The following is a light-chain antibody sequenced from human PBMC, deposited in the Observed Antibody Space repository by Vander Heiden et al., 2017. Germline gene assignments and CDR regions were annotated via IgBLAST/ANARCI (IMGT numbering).Light chain of an antibody. CDR3: AAWDDSLNGPV. CDR1: STNIGSYP. V-gene: IGLV1-44*01. Sequence: SALTQPPSASGTHGQRVTTFCSGSSTNIGSYPVNGSQQHPGPAPKLLIYSNDQGPSGVPVRFSGSKSGTSASLAISVLQSEDEADYYCAAWDDSLNGPVFGGGTKLTVL. J-gene: IGLJ2*01. CDR2: SND.